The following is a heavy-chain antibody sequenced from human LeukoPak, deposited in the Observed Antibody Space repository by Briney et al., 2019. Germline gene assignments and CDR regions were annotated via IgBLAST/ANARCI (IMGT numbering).Heavy chain of an antibody. D-gene: IGHD3-22*01. CDR2: ISSSSSYI. J-gene: IGHJ6*02. CDR3: ARDATHLDYYDSSGKGFYYYGMDV. Sequence: GGSLRLSCAASGFTFSSYSMNWVRQAPGKGLEWVSSISSSSSYIYYADSVKGRFTISRDNAKNSLYLQMNSLRAEDTAVYYCARDATHLDYYDSSGKGFYYYGMDVWGQGTTVTVPS. CDR1: GFTFSSYS. V-gene: IGHV3-21*01.